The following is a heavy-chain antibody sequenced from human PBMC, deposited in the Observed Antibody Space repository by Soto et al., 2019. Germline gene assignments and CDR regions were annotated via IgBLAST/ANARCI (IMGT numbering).Heavy chain of an antibody. CDR3: ARKTPYGTNGVCYTIVDY. CDR2: IYHSGST. D-gene: IGHD2-8*01. V-gene: IGHV4-30-2*01. CDR1: GGSISSGGYS. Sequence: QLLESGSGLVKPSQTLSLTCAVSGGSISSGGYSWSWIRQPPGKGLEWIGYIYHSGSTYYNPSLKSRVTISVDRSKNQFSLKLSSVTAADTAVYYCARKTPYGTNGVCYTIVDYWGQGTLVTVSS. J-gene: IGHJ4*02.